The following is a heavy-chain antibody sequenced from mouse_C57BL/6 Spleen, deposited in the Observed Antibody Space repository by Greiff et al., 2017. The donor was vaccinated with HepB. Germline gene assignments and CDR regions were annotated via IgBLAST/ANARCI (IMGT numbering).Heavy chain of an antibody. CDR1: GFTFSDYY. Sequence: EVKLVESGGGLVQPGGSLKLSCAASGFTFSDYYMYWVRQTPEKRLEWVAYISNGGGSTYYPDTVKGRFTISRDNAKNTLYLQMSRLKSEDTAMYYCARHVYSNYGAYWGQGTLVTVSA. V-gene: IGHV5-12*01. J-gene: IGHJ3*01. CDR2: ISNGGGST. D-gene: IGHD2-5*01. CDR3: ARHVYSNYGAY.